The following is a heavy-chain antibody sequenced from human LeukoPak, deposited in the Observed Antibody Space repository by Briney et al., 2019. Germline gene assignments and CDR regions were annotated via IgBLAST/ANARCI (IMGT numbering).Heavy chain of an antibody. CDR3: ARGRFEVPRKLYYHYMDV. D-gene: IGHD2-2*01. V-gene: IGHV1-8*03. Sequence: GASVKVSCKASGYTFTSYDINWVRQATGQGLEWMGWMNPNSGNTGYAQKFQGRVTITRNTSISTAYMELSSLRSEDTAVYYCARGRFEVPRKLYYHYMDVWGKGTTVTVSS. CDR2: MNPNSGNT. J-gene: IGHJ6*03. CDR1: GYTFTSYD.